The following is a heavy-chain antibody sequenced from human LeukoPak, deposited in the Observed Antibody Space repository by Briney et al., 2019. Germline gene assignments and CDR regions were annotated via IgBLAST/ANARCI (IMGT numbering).Heavy chain of an antibody. CDR1: GYTLTELS. Sequence: ASVNVSSTVSGYTLTELSMHWVRQAPGKGVERMGGFDPEDGETIYTQKLKGRVTIKEETSRDRAYMEVRSVRSGETAGYYCGTAAISDAFHIWGQGTMVTVSS. D-gene: IGHD3-3*01. V-gene: IGHV1-24*01. CDR2: FDPEDGET. J-gene: IGHJ3*02. CDR3: GTAAISDAFHI.